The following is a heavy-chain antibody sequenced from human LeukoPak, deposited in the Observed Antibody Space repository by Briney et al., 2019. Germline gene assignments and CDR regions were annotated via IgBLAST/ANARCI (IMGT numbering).Heavy chain of an antibody. CDR2: INHSGST. J-gene: IGHJ4*02. CDR1: GGSFSGYY. D-gene: IGHD6-19*01. Sequence: SETLSLTCAVYGGSFSGYYWSWIRQPPGKGLEWFGEINHSGSTNYNPSPKSRVTISVDTSKNQFSLKLSSVTAADTAVYYCARLSDLAVAGSKYFDYWGQGTLVTVSS. V-gene: IGHV4-34*01. CDR3: ARLSDLAVAGSKYFDY.